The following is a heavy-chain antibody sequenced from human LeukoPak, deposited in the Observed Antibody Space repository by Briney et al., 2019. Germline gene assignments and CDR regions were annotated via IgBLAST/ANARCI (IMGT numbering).Heavy chain of an antibody. CDR3: ARDPRLYRFDY. V-gene: IGHV3-48*01. CDR1: GFTFSSYS. Sequence: GGSLRLSCAASGFTFSSYSMNWVRQAPGKGLEWVSYISSSSSTIYYADSVKGRFTISRDNDKNSLYLQMNSLRAEDTAVYYCARDPRLYRFDYWGQGTLVTVSS. J-gene: IGHJ4*02. D-gene: IGHD2-15*01. CDR2: ISSSSSTI.